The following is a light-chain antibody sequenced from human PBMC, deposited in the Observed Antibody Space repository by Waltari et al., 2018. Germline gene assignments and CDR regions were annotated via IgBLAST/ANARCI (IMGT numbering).Light chain of an antibody. CDR3: QQSQGFPYT. Sequence: DIQMTQSPSSLSASVGGSVTMSCRASHNIDVFLNWYQQKPGKAPKRLIFGASSLQNGVPSRVSGSGSGTDFTLTITSLSSEDSATYYCQQSQGFPYTFGQGTKLEIK. V-gene: IGKV1-39*01. CDR1: HNIDVF. J-gene: IGKJ2*01. CDR2: GAS.